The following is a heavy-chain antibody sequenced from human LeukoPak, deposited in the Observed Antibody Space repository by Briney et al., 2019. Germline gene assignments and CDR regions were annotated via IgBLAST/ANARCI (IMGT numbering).Heavy chain of an antibody. CDR2: IYYSGST. Sequence: PSETLSLTCTVSGGSISSSSYYWGWIRQPPGKGLEWIGRIYYSGSTYYNPSLKSRVTISVDTSKNQFSLKLSSVTAADTAVYYCARGLTIFGVVPRIRGFDYWGQGTLVTVSS. V-gene: IGHV4-39*07. D-gene: IGHD3-3*01. CDR3: ARGLTIFGVVPRIRGFDY. CDR1: GGSISSSSYY. J-gene: IGHJ4*02.